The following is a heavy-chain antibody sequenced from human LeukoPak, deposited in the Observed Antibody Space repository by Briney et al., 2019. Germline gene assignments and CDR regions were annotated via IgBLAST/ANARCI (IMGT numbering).Heavy chain of an antibody. V-gene: IGHV4-61*02. D-gene: IGHD3-10*01. CDR2: IYTSGST. CDR3: AGTMVRGVMEEQSDY. CDR1: GGSISSGSYY. Sequence: PSETLSLTCTVSGGSISSGSYYWSWIRQPAGKGLEWIGRIYTSGSTNYNPSLKSRVTISVDTSKNQFPLKLSSVTAADTAVYYCAGTMVRGVMEEQSDYWGQGTLVTVSS. J-gene: IGHJ4*02.